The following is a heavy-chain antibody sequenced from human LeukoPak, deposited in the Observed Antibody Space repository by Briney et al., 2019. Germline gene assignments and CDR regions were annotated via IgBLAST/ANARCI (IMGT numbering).Heavy chain of an antibody. CDR1: GFTFSSYT. D-gene: IGHD2-2*01. Sequence: GGSLRLSCAASGFTFSSYTMNWVRQAPGKGLEWVSSISSTSGYMYCADSVKGRFTISRDNAKNSLYLQMKSPRAEDTAVYYCARVGGYCSSTSNCYSDYWGQGTLVTVPS. V-gene: IGHV3-21*01. J-gene: IGHJ4*02. CDR2: ISSTSGYM. CDR3: ARVGGYCSSTSNCYSDY.